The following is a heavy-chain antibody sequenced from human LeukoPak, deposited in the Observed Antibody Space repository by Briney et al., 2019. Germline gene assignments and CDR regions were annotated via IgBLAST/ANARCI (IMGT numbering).Heavy chain of an antibody. CDR3: ARDPMYYYDSSGYYKTTDY. J-gene: IGHJ4*02. CDR1: GYTFTSYG. CDR2: ISAYNGNT. Sequence: GASAKVSCKASGYTFTSYGISWVRQAPGQGLEWMGWISAYNGNTNYAQKLQGRVTMTTDTSTSTAYMELRSLRSDDTAVYYCARDPMYYYDSSGYYKTTDYWGQGTLVTVSS. V-gene: IGHV1-18*01. D-gene: IGHD3-22*01.